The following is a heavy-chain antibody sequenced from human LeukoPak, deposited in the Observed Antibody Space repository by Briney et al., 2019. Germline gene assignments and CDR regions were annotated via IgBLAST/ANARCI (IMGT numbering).Heavy chain of an antibody. V-gene: IGHV4-38-2*01. J-gene: IGHJ6*03. CDR2: IYHSGST. Sequence: SETLSLTCAVSGYSISSGYYWGWIRQPPGKGLEWIGSIYHSGSTYYNPSLKSRVTISVDTSKNQFSLKLSSVTAADTAVYYCARGSSKVVRPYDFGSRYYNPYYYYYMDVWGKGTTVTFSS. D-gene: IGHD3-3*01. CDR1: GYSISSGYY. CDR3: ARGSSKVVRPYDFGSRYYNPYYYYYMDV.